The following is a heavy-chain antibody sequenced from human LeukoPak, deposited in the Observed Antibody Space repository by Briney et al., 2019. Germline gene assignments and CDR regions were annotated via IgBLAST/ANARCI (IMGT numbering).Heavy chain of an antibody. D-gene: IGHD1-1*01. CDR1: VGSISSGGYS. Sequence: SQTLSLTCAVSVGSISSGGYSWSWIRQPPGKGLEWIGYIYHSGSTYYNPSLKSRVTISVDRSKNQFSLKLSSVTAADPAVYYCAREAWNHAFDIWGQGTMVTVSS. CDR2: IYHSGST. V-gene: IGHV4-30-2*01. CDR3: AREAWNHAFDI. J-gene: IGHJ3*02.